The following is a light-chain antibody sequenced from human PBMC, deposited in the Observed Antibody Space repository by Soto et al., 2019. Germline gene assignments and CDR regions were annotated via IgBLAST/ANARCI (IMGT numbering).Light chain of an antibody. V-gene: IGLV2-14*01. CDR2: EVS. J-gene: IGLJ1*01. CDR3: SSYTSSSTLGVYV. Sequence: QSALTQPASVSGSPGQSITISCTGTSSDVGGYNYVSWYQQQPGKSPKLMIYEVSNRPSGVSNRFSGSKSGNTASLTISGLQAEDEADYYCSSYTSSSTLGVYVFGTGTKHTVL. CDR1: SSDVGGYNY.